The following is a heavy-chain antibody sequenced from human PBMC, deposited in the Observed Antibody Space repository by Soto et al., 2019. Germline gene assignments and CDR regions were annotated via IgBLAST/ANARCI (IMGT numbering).Heavy chain of an antibody. J-gene: IGHJ5*02. CDR1: GLSLTTSGEG. Sequence: QITLKESGHTLVKPTQSLTLTCTFSGLSLTTSGEGVGWIRQPPGKALEWLAVIYWNDDKRYSPSLKSRLTITKDTSKNQVVLTMTNMDPVDTATYYCAHTQELLWFGEFPHKAFDPWGKGTLVTVSS. CDR3: AHTQELLWFGEFPHKAFDP. V-gene: IGHV2-5*01. CDR2: IYWNDDK. D-gene: IGHD3-10*01.